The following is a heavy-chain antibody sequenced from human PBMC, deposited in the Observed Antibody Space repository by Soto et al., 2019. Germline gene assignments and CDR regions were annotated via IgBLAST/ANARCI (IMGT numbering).Heavy chain of an antibody. CDR2: IYYSGST. V-gene: IGHV4-31*03. CDR1: GGSISSGGYY. D-gene: IGHD3-3*01. Sequence: PSETLSLTCTVSGGSISSGGYYWSWIRQHPGKGLEWIGYIYYSGSTYYNPSLKSRVTISVDTSKNQFSLKLSSVTAADTAVYYCARVHHTYYDFWSGSYPFDYWGQGTLVTVSS. CDR3: ARVHHTYYDFWSGSYPFDY. J-gene: IGHJ4*02.